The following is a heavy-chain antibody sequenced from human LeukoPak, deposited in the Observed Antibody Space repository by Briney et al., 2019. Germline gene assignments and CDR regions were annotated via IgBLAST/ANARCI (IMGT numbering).Heavy chain of an antibody. CDR3: AREGKYQLPIDY. CDR2: IYYSGST. CDR1: GGSISSSSYY. Sequence: SETLSLTCTVSGGSISSSSYYWGWIRQPPGKGLEWIGSIYYSGSTYYNPSLKSRVTISVDTSKNQFSLKLSSVTAADTAVYYCAREGKYQLPIDYWGQGTLVTVSS. D-gene: IGHD2-2*01. J-gene: IGHJ4*02. V-gene: IGHV4-39*07.